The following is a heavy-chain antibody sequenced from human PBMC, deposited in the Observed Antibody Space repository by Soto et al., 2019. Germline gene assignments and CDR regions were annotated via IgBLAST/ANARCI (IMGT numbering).Heavy chain of an antibody. V-gene: IGHV3-21*04. J-gene: IGHJ4*02. D-gene: IGHD1-26*01. CDR2: ISGSGSKT. Sequence: EVQLVESGGGLVKPGGSLRLSCAASGFTFSSYSMNWVRQAPGKGLEWVSSISGSGSKTYYADSVKGRFTISRDDSKSTLYLQMNSLRAEDTAVYYCARDPSHAYYTLFYYYDYWGQGALVTVSS. CDR1: GFTFSSYS. CDR3: ARDPSHAYYTLFYYYDY.